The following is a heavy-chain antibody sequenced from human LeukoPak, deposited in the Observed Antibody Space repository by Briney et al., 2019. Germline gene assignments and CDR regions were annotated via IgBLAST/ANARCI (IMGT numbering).Heavy chain of an antibody. J-gene: IGHJ4*02. CDR1: GFTFSSYS. Sequence: GGSLRLSCAASGFTFSSYSMNWVRKAPGKGLEWVSSISSSSSYIYYADSVKGRFTISRDNAKNSLYLQVNSLRAEDTAVYYCARGDFGDYVFGYWGQGTLVTVSS. D-gene: IGHD4-17*01. CDR2: ISSSSSYI. V-gene: IGHV3-21*01. CDR3: ARGDFGDYVFGY.